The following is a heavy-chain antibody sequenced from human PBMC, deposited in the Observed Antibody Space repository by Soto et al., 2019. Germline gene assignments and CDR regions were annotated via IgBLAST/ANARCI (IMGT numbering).Heavy chain of an antibody. CDR2: IIPIFGTA. Sequence: GASVKVSCKASGGTFSSYAISWVRQAPGQGLEWMGGIIPIFGTANYAQKFQGRVTITADESTSTAYMELSSLRSEDTAVYYCARGVRVYGDQFGYYYYYYGMDVWGQGTTVTVSS. CDR1: GGTFSSYA. CDR3: ARGVRVYGDQFGYYYYYYGMDV. D-gene: IGHD4-17*01. J-gene: IGHJ6*02. V-gene: IGHV1-69*13.